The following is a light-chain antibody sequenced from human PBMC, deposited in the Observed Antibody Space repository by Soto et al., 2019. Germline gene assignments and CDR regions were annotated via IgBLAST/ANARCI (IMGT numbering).Light chain of an antibody. CDR1: QSVSRY. J-gene: IGKJ2*01. CDR2: AAS. V-gene: IGKV3-11*01. Sequence: DIVLTQSPATLSLSLGERATISCRASQSVSRYLAWYQQKPGQAPSLLIYAASNRATGIPARFSGSGSGTDFTLTISSLEPEDFAVYYCQQRSNWPRTFGQGTKLEIK. CDR3: QQRSNWPRT.